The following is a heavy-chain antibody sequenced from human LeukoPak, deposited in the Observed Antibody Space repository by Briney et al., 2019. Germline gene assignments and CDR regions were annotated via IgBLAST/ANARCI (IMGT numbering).Heavy chain of an antibody. CDR2: IYSGGST. Sequence: PGGSLRLSCAASGFTVSSNYMSWVRQAPGKGLEWVSVIYSGGSTYYADSVKGRFTISRDNSKNTLYLQMNSLRAEDTAVYYCARGRYYYDSSGFDAFDIWGQGTMVTVSS. CDR3: ARGRYYYDSSGFDAFDI. CDR1: GFTVSSNY. D-gene: IGHD3-22*01. J-gene: IGHJ3*02. V-gene: IGHV3-66*01.